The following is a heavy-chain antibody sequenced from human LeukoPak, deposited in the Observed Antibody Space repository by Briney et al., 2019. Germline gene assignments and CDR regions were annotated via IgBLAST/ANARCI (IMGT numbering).Heavy chain of an antibody. Sequence: GAPVKVSCKASGYTFTSYDINWGRQATGQGLEWMGWMNPNSGNTGYAQKFQGRVTSTRNTYISTAYMELSSLRSEDTAVYYCARGSRGYQDAFDIWGQGTMVTVSS. V-gene: IGHV1-8*03. D-gene: IGHD3-22*01. J-gene: IGHJ3*02. CDR2: MNPNSGNT. CDR1: GYTFTSYD. CDR3: ARGSRGYQDAFDI.